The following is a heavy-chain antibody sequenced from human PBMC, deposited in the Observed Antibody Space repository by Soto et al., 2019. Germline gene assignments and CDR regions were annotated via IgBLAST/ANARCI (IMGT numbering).Heavy chain of an antibody. J-gene: IGHJ5*02. V-gene: IGHV4-59*01. CDR3: ARDWDSSGLFDP. CDR2: ISYSGST. D-gene: IGHD3-10*01. Sequence: LETLSLTGSVSGASITTYYWSWIRQPPGKGLEWIGSISYSGSTKYNPSLESRVMISLDTSKNQFSLRLTSVTAADTALYYCARDWDSSGLFDPWGQGALVTVSS. CDR1: GASITTYY.